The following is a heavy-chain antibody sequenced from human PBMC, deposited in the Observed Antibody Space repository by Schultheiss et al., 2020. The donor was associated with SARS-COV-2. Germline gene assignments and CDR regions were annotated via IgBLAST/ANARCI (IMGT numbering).Heavy chain of an antibody. V-gene: IGHV4-59*01. CDR2: IYYSGST. Sequence: SETLSLTCTVSGGSISSYYWSWIRQPPGKGLEWIGYIYYSGSTNYNPSLKSRVTISVDTSKNQFSLKLSSVTAADTAVYYCASLSTSWPTFFDYWGQGILVTVSS. CDR1: GGSISSYY. D-gene: IGHD6-13*01. CDR3: ASLSTSWPTFFDY. J-gene: IGHJ4*02.